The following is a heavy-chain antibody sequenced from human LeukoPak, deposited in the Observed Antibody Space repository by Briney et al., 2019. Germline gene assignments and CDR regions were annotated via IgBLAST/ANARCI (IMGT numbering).Heavy chain of an antibody. D-gene: IGHD6-19*01. V-gene: IGHV4-34*01. Sequence: SETLSLNCAVYGGSFSGYYWSWIRQPPGKGLEWIGEINHSGSTNYNPSLKSRVTISVDTSKNQFSLKLSSVTAADTAVYYCARGKGWARILFDYWGQGTLVTVSS. CDR1: GGSFSGYY. CDR3: ARGKGWARILFDY. CDR2: INHSGST. J-gene: IGHJ4*02.